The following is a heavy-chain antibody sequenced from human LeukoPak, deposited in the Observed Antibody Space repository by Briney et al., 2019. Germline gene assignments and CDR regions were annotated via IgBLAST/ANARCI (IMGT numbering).Heavy chain of an antibody. CDR2: ISSSGSTI. CDR3: ARAPLVFWSGYLGMDV. Sequence: GGSLRLSCAASGFTFSDYYMSWIRQAPGKGLEWVSYISSSGSTIYYADSVKGRFTISRDNAKNSLYLQMNSLRVEDTAVYYCARAPLVFWSGYLGMDVWGKGTTVTASS. V-gene: IGHV3-11*04. CDR1: GFTFSDYY. D-gene: IGHD3-3*01. J-gene: IGHJ6*04.